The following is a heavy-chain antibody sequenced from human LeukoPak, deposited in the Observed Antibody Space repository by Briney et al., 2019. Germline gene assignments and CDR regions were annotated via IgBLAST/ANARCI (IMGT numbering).Heavy chain of an antibody. V-gene: IGHV3-66*01. Sequence: GGSLRLSCAASGFTVRNNYMSWVRQAPGKGLEWVSVIYSGGSTYYTDSVKGRFSISRDESKNMLYLQMSSLRTEDTAMYYCARGPGSGTGGMDVWGQGTTVTVSS. CDR1: GFTVRNNY. J-gene: IGHJ6*02. CDR2: IYSGGST. D-gene: IGHD3-10*01. CDR3: ARGPGSGTGGMDV.